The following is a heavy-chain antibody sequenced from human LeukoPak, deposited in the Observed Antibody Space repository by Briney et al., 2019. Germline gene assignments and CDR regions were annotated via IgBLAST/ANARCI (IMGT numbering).Heavy chain of an antibody. CDR2: ITGSGGST. Sequence: GGSLRLSCAASGFTFSSYAMNWVRQAPGKGLEWVSAITGSGGSTCYADSLKGRFTISRDNSKNTLYLQMNSLRAEDTAVYYCAKGRAAVVGTYDCWGQGTLVTVSS. J-gene: IGHJ4*02. CDR3: AKGRAAVVGTYDC. V-gene: IGHV3-23*01. CDR1: GFTFSSYA. D-gene: IGHD6-19*01.